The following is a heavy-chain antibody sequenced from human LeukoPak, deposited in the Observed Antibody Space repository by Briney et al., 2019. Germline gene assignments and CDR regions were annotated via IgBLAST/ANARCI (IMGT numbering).Heavy chain of an antibody. D-gene: IGHD3-22*01. J-gene: IGHJ5*02. CDR1: GGSISSSDW. CDR3: ARSPITMIVVGNWFDP. V-gene: IGHV4-4*02. Sequence: PSETLSLTCAVSGGSISSSDWWSWVRQPPGKGLEWIGEIYHSGSTNYNPSLKSRVTISVDKSKNQFSLKLSSVTAADTAVYYCARSPITMIVVGNWFDPWGQGTLVTVSS. CDR2: IYHSGST.